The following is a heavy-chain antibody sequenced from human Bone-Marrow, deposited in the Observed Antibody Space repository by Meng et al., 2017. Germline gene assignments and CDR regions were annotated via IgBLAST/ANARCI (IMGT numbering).Heavy chain of an antibody. V-gene: IGHV4-31*03. CDR2: IYYSGST. J-gene: IGHJ5*02. CDR3: ARGYGSGSSSDWFDP. D-gene: IGHD3-10*01. Sequence: QVQLQESGPGLVKPSQTLSLTCTVSGGSISSGGYYWSWIRQHSGKGLEWIGYIYYSGSTYYNPSLKSRVTISVDTSKNQFSLKLSSVTAADTAVYYCARGYGSGSSSDWFDPWGQGTLVTVSS. CDR1: GGSISSGGYY.